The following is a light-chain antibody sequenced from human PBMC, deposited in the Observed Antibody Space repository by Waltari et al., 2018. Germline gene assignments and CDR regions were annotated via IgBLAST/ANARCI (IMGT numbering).Light chain of an antibody. Sequence: DIHMTQSPSSLSASVGDRVSIPCRASQNINKFLNWYQQQPGKAPKLLIYAASNLQGGGPSWFSGSGSGTDFTLTISSLQPADFAAYYCQQSYSTPYTFGQGTKVEIK. J-gene: IGKJ2*01. CDR3: QQSYSTPYT. V-gene: IGKV1-39*01. CDR1: QNINKF. CDR2: AAS.